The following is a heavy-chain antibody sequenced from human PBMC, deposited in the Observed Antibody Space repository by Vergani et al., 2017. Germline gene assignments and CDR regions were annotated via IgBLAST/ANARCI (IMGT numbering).Heavy chain of an antibody. CDR1: GYSISSGYY. D-gene: IGHD3-3*02. CDR2: IYHSGST. Sequence: QVQLQESGPGLVKPSETLPLTCTVSGYSISSGYYWGWIRQPPGKGLEWIGSIYHSGSTYYNPSLKSRVTISVDTSKNQFSLRLTTLTAADTAVYYCARXFWVSQGVGAFETWGRGTEVSVSS. V-gene: IGHV4-38-2*02. J-gene: IGHJ3*02. CDR3: ARXFWVSQGVGAFET.